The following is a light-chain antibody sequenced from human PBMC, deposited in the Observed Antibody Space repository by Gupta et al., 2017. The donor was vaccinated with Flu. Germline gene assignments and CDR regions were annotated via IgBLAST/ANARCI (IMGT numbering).Light chain of an antibody. CDR3: QHYGNLSFT. V-gene: IGKV3-20*01. CDR2: DAS. J-gene: IGKJ4*01. CDR1: RRIDCSY. Sequence: GTLPYWDSRRIDCSYLAWYQQTPGQSPRLLIYDASKRATGVPERFTDSGSGTDFTLTISRLEPEDFAVYYCQHYGNLSFTFGGGTKLEIK.